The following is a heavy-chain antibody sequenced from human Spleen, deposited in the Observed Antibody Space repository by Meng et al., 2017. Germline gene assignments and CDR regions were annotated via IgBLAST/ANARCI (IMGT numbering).Heavy chain of an antibody. J-gene: IGHJ4*02. Sequence: EVQLLESGGGLVQPGGSLRLPCAASGFIFSSNAMSWVRQAPGKGLEWVSTISANGGNTYSADSVKGRFTISRDNSKATLYLQMNSLRADDTAVYYCAKRPPYHFDYWGQGTLVTVSS. CDR3: AKRPPYHFDY. V-gene: IGHV3-23*01. CDR1: GFIFSSNA. CDR2: ISANGGNT.